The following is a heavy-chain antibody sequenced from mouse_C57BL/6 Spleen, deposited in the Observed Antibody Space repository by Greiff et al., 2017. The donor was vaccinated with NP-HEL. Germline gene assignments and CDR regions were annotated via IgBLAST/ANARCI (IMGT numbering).Heavy chain of an antibody. CDR1: GYTFTSYW. J-gene: IGHJ3*01. CDR2: IDPSDSYT. CDR3: ASGDGYDEKAY. Sequence: QVQLQQPGAELVMPGASVKLSCKASGYTFTSYWMHWVKQRPGQGLEWIGEIDPSDSYTNYNQKFKGKSTLTVDKSSSTAYMQLSSLTSEDSAVYYCASGDGYDEKAYWGQGTLVTVSA. D-gene: IGHD2-2*01. V-gene: IGHV1-69*01.